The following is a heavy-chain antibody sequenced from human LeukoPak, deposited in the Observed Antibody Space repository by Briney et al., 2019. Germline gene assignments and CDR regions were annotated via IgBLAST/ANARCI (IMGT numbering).Heavy chain of an antibody. CDR1: GRSISIYY. J-gene: IGHJ6*03. V-gene: IGHV4-59*01. D-gene: IGHD4-17*01. CDR2: IYYSGST. Sequence: PSETLSLTCTLPGRSISIYYWSWIRQPPGKGLEWVGYIYYSGSTNYNPSLKSRVTISVDKSKNQFSLKLSSVTAADTAVYYCARNATVTNRLGYYYYYMDVWGKGTTVTISS. CDR3: ARNATVTNRLGYYYYYMDV.